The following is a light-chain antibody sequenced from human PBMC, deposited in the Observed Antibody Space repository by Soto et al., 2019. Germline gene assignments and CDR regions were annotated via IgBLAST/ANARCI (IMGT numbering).Light chain of an antibody. CDR1: QSLSSN. CDR2: GAS. Sequence: EIVMTQSPDTLSVSPGERATLSCRASQSLSSNLAWYQQKFGQAPRLLIYGASTRATGIPARFSGSGSGTEFTRIITSLQSEDFAVYYCQQYNNWPWTFGQGTKVEIK. V-gene: IGKV3-15*01. CDR3: QQYNNWPWT. J-gene: IGKJ1*01.